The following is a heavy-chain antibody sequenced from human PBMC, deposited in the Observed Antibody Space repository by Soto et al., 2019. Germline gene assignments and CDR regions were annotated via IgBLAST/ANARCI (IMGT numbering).Heavy chain of an antibody. V-gene: IGHV3-23*01. D-gene: IGHD2-2*02. Sequence: PGGSLRLSCAASGFTFSSYAMSWVRQAPGKGLEWVSAISGSGGSTYYADSVKGRFTISRDNSKNTLYLQMNSLRAEDTAVYYCASYCSSTSCYIDWFDPWGQGTLVTVSS. CDR3: ASYCSSTSCYIDWFDP. J-gene: IGHJ5*02. CDR1: GFTFSSYA. CDR2: ISGSGGST.